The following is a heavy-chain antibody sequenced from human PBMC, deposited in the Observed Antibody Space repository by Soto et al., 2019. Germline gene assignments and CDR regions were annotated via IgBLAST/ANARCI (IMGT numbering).Heavy chain of an antibody. D-gene: IGHD3-3*01. CDR2: IVPMFGTS. J-gene: IGHJ4*02. Sequence: QERLVQSGAEVRKPGSSVKVSCKVTGGTSTRYAINWVRQAPGQGLEWMGGIVPMFGTSKYAQKFQGRVTITADTSTNIANMELRSLRSEDTAVYYCNRGSEYDFWSGYLWGQGTLVSVSS. CDR1: GGTSTRYA. CDR3: NRGSEYDFWSGYL. V-gene: IGHV1-69*06.